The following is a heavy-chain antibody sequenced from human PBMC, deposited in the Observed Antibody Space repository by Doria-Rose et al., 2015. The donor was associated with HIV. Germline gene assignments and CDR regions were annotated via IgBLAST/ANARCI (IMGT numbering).Heavy chain of an antibody. D-gene: IGHD3-10*01. V-gene: IGHV4-30-4*01. J-gene: IGHJ4*02. CDR2: IASSGAT. CDR3: ARARNYGFPHFFDF. Sequence: QVQLQDSGPGLVRPSQTLSLTCTVSGDSISGGDSFWSWIRQPPGKGPEWIGYIASSGATYYYPSLRCRLTISRDASKNQFALNLNSVTAADTAVYYCARARNYGFPHFFDFWGQGTLVTVSS. CDR1: GDSISGGDSF.